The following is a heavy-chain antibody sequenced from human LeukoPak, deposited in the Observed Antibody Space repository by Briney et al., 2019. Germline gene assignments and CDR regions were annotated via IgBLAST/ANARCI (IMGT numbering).Heavy chain of an antibody. J-gene: IGHJ4*02. CDR2: INPNSGGT. D-gene: IGHD4-17*01. CDR3: ARDSPLDYGDYGIDY. CDR1: GYIFTGYY. V-gene: IGHV1-2*02. Sequence: ASVTVSCKASGYIFTGYYIHWVRQAPGQGLEWMGWINPNSGGTNYAQKFQGRVTMTRDTSISTAYLELSRLRSDDTAVYYCARDSPLDYGDYGIDYWGQGTLATVSS.